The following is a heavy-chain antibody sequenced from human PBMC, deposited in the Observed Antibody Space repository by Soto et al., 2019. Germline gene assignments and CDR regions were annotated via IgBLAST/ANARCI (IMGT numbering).Heavy chain of an antibody. Sequence: GGSLRLSCAASGFTFSSYGMHWVRQAPGKGLEWVAVIWYDGSNKYYADSVKGRFTISRDNSKNTLYLQMNSLRAEDTAVYYCARGPWIYYDYVWGSYPSGYYYGMDVWGQGTTVTVSS. D-gene: IGHD3-16*02. CDR2: IWYDGSNK. V-gene: IGHV3-33*01. J-gene: IGHJ6*02. CDR3: ARGPWIYYDYVWGSYPSGYYYGMDV. CDR1: GFTFSSYG.